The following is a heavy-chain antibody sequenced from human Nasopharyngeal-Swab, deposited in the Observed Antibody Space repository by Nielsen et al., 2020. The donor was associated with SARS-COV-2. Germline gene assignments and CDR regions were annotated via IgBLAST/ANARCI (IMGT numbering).Heavy chain of an antibody. Sequence: SETLSLTFAVYVGPLSGYYWTWIRQPPGEGLEWIGEINHSGRTKYNPSLKSRVTISVDTSKNQFSLKLTTVTAADTAVYYCARLSNSAGDYWGQGTLVTVSS. CDR3: ARLSNSAGDY. J-gene: IGHJ4*02. CDR2: INHSGRT. CDR1: VGPLSGYY. V-gene: IGHV4-34*01. D-gene: IGHD4-23*01.